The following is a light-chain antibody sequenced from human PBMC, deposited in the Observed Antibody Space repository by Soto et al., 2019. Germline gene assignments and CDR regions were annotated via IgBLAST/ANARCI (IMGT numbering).Light chain of an antibody. J-gene: IGKJ1*01. Sequence: DIQMSQSPSSLSESVGDRDTITCRASQSISSYLNWYQQKPGKAPKLLIYAASSLQSGVPSRFSGSGSGTDFTLTISSLQPEDFATYYCQQSYSTPSFGQGTKVEIK. V-gene: IGKV1-39*01. CDR3: QQSYSTPS. CDR2: AAS. CDR1: QSISSY.